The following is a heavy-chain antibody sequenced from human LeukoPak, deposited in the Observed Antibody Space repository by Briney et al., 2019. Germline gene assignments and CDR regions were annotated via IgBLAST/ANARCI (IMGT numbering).Heavy chain of an antibody. CDR1: GFTFSNYG. CDR2: ISFDGSIE. Sequence: GRSLRLSCAASGFTFSNYGMHWVRQAPGKGLEWLSVISFDGSIEFSADSVRGRFTISRDNSKNTLYLQMNSLRVEDTAVYYCAMDVRGAYDYGSGSYYSPPPLDAFDMWGQGTMVTVSS. J-gene: IGHJ3*02. V-gene: IGHV3-30*03. D-gene: IGHD3-10*01. CDR3: AMDVRGAYDYGSGSYYSPPPLDAFDM.